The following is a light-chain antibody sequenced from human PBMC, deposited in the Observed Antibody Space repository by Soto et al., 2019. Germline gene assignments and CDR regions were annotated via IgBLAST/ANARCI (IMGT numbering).Light chain of an antibody. CDR1: QDIGNF. CDR3: QQYDNLPLT. J-gene: IGKJ4*01. V-gene: IGKV1-33*01. Sequence: DIQMTQSPPTLSASVGDRVTITCQASQDIGNFLSWYQQKPGKVPKLLIFDASNLETGVPSRFSGSGSGTDFTFTISSLQPEDIATSYCQQYDNLPLTFGGGTKVDIK. CDR2: DAS.